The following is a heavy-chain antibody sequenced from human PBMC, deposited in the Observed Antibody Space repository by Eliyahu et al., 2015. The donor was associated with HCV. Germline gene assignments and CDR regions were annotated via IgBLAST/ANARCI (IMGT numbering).Heavy chain of an antibody. CDR3: ARDEVAGKGIDY. V-gene: IGHV3-48*01. D-gene: IGHD6-19*01. J-gene: IGHJ4*02. CDR2: ISFSKSAI. CDR1: GFXFTTYS. Sequence: EVQLVESGGGSVQPGGSLRLSCAASGFXFTTYSMNWVRXAPGKGLEWVSYISFSKSAIYYADSVKGRFTISRDNAKNSLYLHMSSLRAEDTAVYYCARDEVAGKGIDYWGQGTLVTVSS.